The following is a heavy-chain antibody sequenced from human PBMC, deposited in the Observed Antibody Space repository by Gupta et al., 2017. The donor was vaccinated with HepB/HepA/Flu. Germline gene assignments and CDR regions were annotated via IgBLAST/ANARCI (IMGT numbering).Heavy chain of an antibody. Sequence: QVQLQQWGAGLLKPSETLSLTCAVYGGSFSGYYWSWIRQPPGKGLEWIGEINHSGSTNYNPSLKSRVTISVDTSKNQFSLKLSSVTAADTAVYYCARLPLLGGDRYYYYMDVWGKGTTVTVSS. V-gene: IGHV4-34*01. J-gene: IGHJ6*03. D-gene: IGHD3-16*01. CDR3: ARLPLLGGDRYYYYMDV. CDR1: GGSFSGYY. CDR2: INHSGST.